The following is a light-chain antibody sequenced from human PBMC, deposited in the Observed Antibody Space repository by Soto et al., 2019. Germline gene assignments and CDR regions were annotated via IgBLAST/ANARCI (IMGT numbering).Light chain of an antibody. CDR1: QSITNR. Sequence: DIQMTQYPSTLSASVGDRVAITCRASQSITNRLAWYQLKPGKAPKVLIYDALNLESGVPSRCSGSGYGTEFTHNIGSLQPADFASYCCQHYGGICTFGQGTMVEMK. CDR2: DAL. V-gene: IGKV1-5*01. CDR3: QHYGGICT. J-gene: IGKJ1*01.